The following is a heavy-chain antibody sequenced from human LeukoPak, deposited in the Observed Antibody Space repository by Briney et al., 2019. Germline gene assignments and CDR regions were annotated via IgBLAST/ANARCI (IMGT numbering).Heavy chain of an antibody. CDR3: ARVGPGGVTRDWYFDL. V-gene: IGHV3-74*01. D-gene: IGHD4-11*01. CDR1: GFTFISYW. J-gene: IGHJ2*01. Sequence: GGSLRLSCAASGFTFISYWMHWVRQAPGKGLVWVSRINSDGSSTSYADSVKGRFTISRDNATNTLYLKMNSLRAEDAAVYYCARVGPGGVTRDWYFDLWGRGTLVTVSS. CDR2: INSDGSST.